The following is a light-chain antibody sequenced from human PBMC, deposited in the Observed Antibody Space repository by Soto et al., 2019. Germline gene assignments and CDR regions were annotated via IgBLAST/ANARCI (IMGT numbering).Light chain of an antibody. J-gene: IGLJ2*01. CDR2: EVS. CDR1: SSDVGGYNY. Sequence: QSALTQPPSASGSPGQSVTISCTGTSSDVGGYNYVSWYQQHPGKAPRLMIYEVSQRPSGVPDRFSGSKSGNTASLTVSGLQAEDEADYYCSSYAGTKGVFGGGTQLTVL. CDR3: SSYAGTKGV. V-gene: IGLV2-8*01.